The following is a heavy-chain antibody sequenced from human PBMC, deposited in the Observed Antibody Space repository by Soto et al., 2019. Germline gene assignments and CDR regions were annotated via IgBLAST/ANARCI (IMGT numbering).Heavy chain of an antibody. CDR2: IYPGDSDT. J-gene: IGHJ6*02. V-gene: IGHV5-51*01. Sequence: PGESVKISCKGSGYSFTIYWIGWVLQMPGKGLEWMGIIYPGDSDTRYSPSFQGQVTISADKSISTAYLQWSSLKASDTAMYYCARSTAMPYYYYYGMDVWGQGTTVTVSS. D-gene: IGHD5-18*01. CDR1: GYSFTIYW. CDR3: ARSTAMPYYYYYGMDV.